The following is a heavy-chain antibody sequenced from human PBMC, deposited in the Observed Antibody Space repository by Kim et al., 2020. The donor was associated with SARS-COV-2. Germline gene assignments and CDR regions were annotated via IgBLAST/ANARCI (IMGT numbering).Heavy chain of an antibody. CDR3: ARGRVGCSGGSCYWVLRWFDP. D-gene: IGHD2-15*01. Sequence: SETLSLTCTVSGGSISSSSYYWGWIRQPPGKGLEWIGSIYYSGSTYYNPSLKSRVTISVDTSKNQFSLKLSSVTAADTAVYYCARGRVGCSGGSCYWVLRWFDPWGQGTLVTVSS. CDR1: GGSISSSSYY. V-gene: IGHV4-39*01. CDR2: IYYSGST. J-gene: IGHJ5*02.